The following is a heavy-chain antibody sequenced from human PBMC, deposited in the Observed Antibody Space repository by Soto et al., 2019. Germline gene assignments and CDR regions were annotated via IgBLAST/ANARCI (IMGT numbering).Heavy chain of an antibody. CDR3: ARDLWVEPELYYYGMDV. J-gene: IGHJ6*02. V-gene: IGHV4-30-4*01. Sequence: SETLSLTCTVSGDSISSADYYWSWIRQTPGKGLEWIGHIFYSGTTYYNPFLKSRLTISVDTSKNHFSLRLTSVTAADTAVYYCARDLWVEPELYYYGMDVWGQGTTVTVSS. D-gene: IGHD1-1*01. CDR2: IFYSGTT. CDR1: GDSISSADYY.